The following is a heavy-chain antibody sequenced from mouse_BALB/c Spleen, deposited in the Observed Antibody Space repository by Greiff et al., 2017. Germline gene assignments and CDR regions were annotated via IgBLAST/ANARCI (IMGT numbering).Heavy chain of an antibody. Sequence: DVQLVESGGGLVQPGGSMKLSCVASGFTFSNYWMNWVRQSPEKGLEWVAEIRLKSNNYATHYAESVKGRFTISRDDSKSSVYLQMNNLRAEDTGIYYCTPDGYSAWFAYWGQGTLVTVSA. CDR3: TPDGYSAWFAY. V-gene: IGHV6-6*02. J-gene: IGHJ3*01. CDR1: GFTFSNYW. D-gene: IGHD2-3*01. CDR2: IRLKSNNYAT.